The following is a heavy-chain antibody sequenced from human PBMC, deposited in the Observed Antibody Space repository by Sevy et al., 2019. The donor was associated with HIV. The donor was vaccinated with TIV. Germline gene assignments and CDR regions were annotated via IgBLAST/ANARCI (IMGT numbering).Heavy chain of an antibody. V-gene: IGHV1-69*06. CDR3: ARQKKGDFWSGSHDAFDI. D-gene: IGHD3-3*01. CDR1: VGTFSSYA. J-gene: IGHJ3*02. CDR2: IIPIFGTA. Sequence: ASVKVSCKASVGTFSSYAISWVRQAPGQGLEWMGGIIPIFGTANYAQKFQGRVTITADKSTSTAYMELSSLRSEDTAVYYCARQKKGDFWSGSHDAFDIWGQGTMVTVSS.